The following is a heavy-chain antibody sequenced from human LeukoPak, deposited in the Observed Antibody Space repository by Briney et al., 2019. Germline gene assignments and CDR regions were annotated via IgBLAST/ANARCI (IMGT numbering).Heavy chain of an antibody. V-gene: IGHV3-74*01. J-gene: IGHJ4*02. CDR3: VSGSLQSGYNFDY. CDR1: GFTFSNYW. Sequence: PGGSLRLSSAASGFTFSNYWMHWIRQVPGKGLVWVSHIKYDGSATNYADSVKGRFTISRDNAKNTLYLQMNSLRAEDTAVYYCVSGSLQSGYNFDYWGQGALVTVSS. CDR2: IKYDGSAT. D-gene: IGHD3-3*01.